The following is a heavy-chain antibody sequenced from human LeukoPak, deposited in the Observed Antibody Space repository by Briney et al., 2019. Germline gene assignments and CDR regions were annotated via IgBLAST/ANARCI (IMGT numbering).Heavy chain of an antibody. CDR3: ARRFSNSHFDY. Sequence: SETLSLTCAVSGYSISSGYYWGWIRQPPGKGLEWIGNIYHSGSTYYNPSLKSRVTISVDTSKNPFSLKLSSVTAADTAVYYCARRFSNSHFDYWGQGTLVTVSS. J-gene: IGHJ4*02. V-gene: IGHV4-38-2*01. CDR1: GYSISSGYY. CDR2: IYHSGST. D-gene: IGHD6-6*01.